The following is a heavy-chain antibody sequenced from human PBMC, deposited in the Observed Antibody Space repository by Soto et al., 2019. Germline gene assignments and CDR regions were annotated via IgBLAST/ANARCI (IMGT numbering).Heavy chain of an antibody. CDR2: IWYDGSNK. D-gene: IGHD3-9*01. CDR1: GFTFSSFG. V-gene: IGHV3-33*01. Sequence: QMQLVESGGGVVQPGRSLRLSCAASGFTFSSFGMHWVRQAPGKGLEWVAVIWYDGSNKYYADSVKGRFTISRDNSKNTLYLQMNSLRAEDTAVYYCAREGDILTGYYGGYFDYWGQGTLVTVSS. CDR3: AREGDILTGYYGGYFDY. J-gene: IGHJ4*02.